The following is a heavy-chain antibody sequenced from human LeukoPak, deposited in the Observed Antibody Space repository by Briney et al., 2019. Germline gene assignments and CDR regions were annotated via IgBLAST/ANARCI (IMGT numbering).Heavy chain of an antibody. Sequence: GESLKISCKGSGYTFTNFWIAWVRQMPGKGLEWMGIIYPGDSDTRYSPSFQGQVTISVDKSINTAYLHWSSLKASDTAMYFCARPAMTPADDIFDIWGQGTMVIVSS. J-gene: IGHJ3*02. V-gene: IGHV5-51*01. D-gene: IGHD3-9*01. CDR2: IYPGDSDT. CDR1: GYTFTNFW. CDR3: ARPAMTPADDIFDI.